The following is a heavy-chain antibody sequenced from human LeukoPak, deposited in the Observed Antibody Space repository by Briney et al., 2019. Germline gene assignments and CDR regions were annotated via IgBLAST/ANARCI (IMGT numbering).Heavy chain of an antibody. CDR2: ISRSGSNI. CDR1: GFTFSSYE. CDR3: AKEGSGSYFDY. D-gene: IGHD1-26*01. V-gene: IGHV3-48*03. J-gene: IGHJ4*02. Sequence: PGGSLRLSCAASGFTFSSYEMNWVRQAPGKGLEWVSYISRSGSNIYYADSVKGRFTISRDNSKNTLYLQMNSLRAEDTAVYYCAKEGSGSYFDYWGQGTLVTVSS.